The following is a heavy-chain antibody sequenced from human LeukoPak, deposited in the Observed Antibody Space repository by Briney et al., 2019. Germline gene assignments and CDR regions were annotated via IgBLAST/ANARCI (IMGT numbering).Heavy chain of an antibody. J-gene: IGHJ4*02. CDR1: GDSISSDKW. D-gene: IGHD3-10*01. CDR2: IYYTGST. CDR3: ARRGLEGPFDY. Sequence: SGTLSLTCAVSGDSISSDKWWSWVRQPPGKGLEWIGYIYYTGSTNYNPSLKSRVTISIDKSKNQFSLKLSSVTAADTAVYYCARRGLEGPFDYWGQGTLVTVSS. V-gene: IGHV4-4*02.